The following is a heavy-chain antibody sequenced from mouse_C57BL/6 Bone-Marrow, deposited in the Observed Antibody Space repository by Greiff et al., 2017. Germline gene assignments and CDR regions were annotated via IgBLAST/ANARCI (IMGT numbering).Heavy chain of an antibody. Sequence: VQLQQSGPELVKPGASVKISCKASGYTFTDYYMNWVKQSHGKSLEWIGDINPNNGGTSYNQKFKGKATLTVDKSSSTAYMELRSLTSEDSAVYYCASLYYGYGWFAYWGQGTLVTVSA. CDR2: INPNNGGT. CDR3: ASLYYGYGWFAY. D-gene: IGHD2-2*01. J-gene: IGHJ3*01. CDR1: GYTFTDYY. V-gene: IGHV1-26*01.